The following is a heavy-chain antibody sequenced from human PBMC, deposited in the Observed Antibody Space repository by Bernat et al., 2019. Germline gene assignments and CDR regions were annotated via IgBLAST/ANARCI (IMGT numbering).Heavy chain of an antibody. Sequence: QVQLQESGPGLVKPSETLSLTCTVSGGSISSYYWSWIRQPPGKGLEWIGYIYYSGSTNYNPSLKSRVTISVDTSKNQFSLKLSSVTAADTAVYYCARLAGIGHRASDYWGQGTLVTVSS. V-gene: IGHV4-59*08. D-gene: IGHD6-13*01. CDR1: GGSISSYY. CDR3: ARLAGIGHRASDY. CDR2: IYYSGST. J-gene: IGHJ4*02.